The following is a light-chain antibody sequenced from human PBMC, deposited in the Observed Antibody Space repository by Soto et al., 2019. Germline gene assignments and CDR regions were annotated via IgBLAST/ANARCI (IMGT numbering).Light chain of an antibody. J-gene: IGKJ3*01. CDR3: QQLNSYPRT. Sequence: DIQMTQSPSSLSASVGDRVTITCRASQTISTYLAWYQQKPGKAPKLLIYAASTLQSGVPSRFSGSGSGTEFTLTSSSLQPEDFATYYCQQLNSYPRTFGPGTKVDIK. V-gene: IGKV1-9*01. CDR1: QTISTY. CDR2: AAS.